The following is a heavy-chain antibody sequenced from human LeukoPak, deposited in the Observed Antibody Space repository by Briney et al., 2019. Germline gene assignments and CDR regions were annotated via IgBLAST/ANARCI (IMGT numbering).Heavy chain of an antibody. CDR3: ARSNAMVVAAGYLDY. CDR2: INPNTGDT. CDR1: GYTFTGYY. D-gene: IGHD2-15*01. J-gene: IGHJ4*02. Sequence: ASVEVSCKASGYTFTGYYVHWVRQAPGQGLEWMGWINPNTGDTNYAQKFQGWVTMTRDTSINTAYMELNRLKSGDTAVYYCARSNAMVVAAGYLDYWGQGSLVTVSS. V-gene: IGHV1-2*04.